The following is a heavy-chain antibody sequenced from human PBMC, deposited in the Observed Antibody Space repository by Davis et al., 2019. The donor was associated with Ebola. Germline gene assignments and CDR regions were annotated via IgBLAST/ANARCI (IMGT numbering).Heavy chain of an antibody. V-gene: IGHV3-7*03. CDR1: GFTFSGYW. D-gene: IGHD4-23*01. CDR2: IKQDGSEK. CDR3: ARDLVYGGNAFFDY. Sequence: GGSLRLSCAASGFTFSGYWMTWVRQAPGKGLEWVANIKQDGSEKQYVDSVKGRFTISRDNAENSLYLQMSSLRADGTAMYYCARDLVYGGNAFFDYWGQGTLVSVSS. J-gene: IGHJ4*02.